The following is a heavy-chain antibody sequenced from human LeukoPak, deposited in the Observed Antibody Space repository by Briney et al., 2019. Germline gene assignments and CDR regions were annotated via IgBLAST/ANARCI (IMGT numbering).Heavy chain of an antibody. CDR3: ARLREMHDAFDI. CDR1: GYTFTSYG. J-gene: IGHJ3*02. D-gene: IGHD5-24*01. V-gene: IGHV1-18*01. Sequence: ASVKVTCKASGYTFTSYGISWVRQAPGQGLEWMGWISAYNGNTNYAQKLQGRVTMTTDTSTSTAYMELSSLRSEDTAVYYCARLREMHDAFDIWGQGTMVTVSS. CDR2: ISAYNGNT.